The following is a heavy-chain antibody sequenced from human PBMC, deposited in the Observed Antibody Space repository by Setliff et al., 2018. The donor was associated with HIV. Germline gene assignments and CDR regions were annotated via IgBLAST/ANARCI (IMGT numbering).Heavy chain of an antibody. CDR1: GYSFTTYN. V-gene: IGHV1-46*01. CDR3: ARDGDNYYDSSGYYLNHAFDI. Sequence: ASVKVSCKASGYSFTTYNIHWFRQAPGQGLEWVGIIFPSDGSTAYAEKFQGRVTITADESTSTAYMELSSLRSEGTAVYYCARDGDNYYDSSGYYLNHAFDIWGQGTMVTVSS. D-gene: IGHD3-22*01. J-gene: IGHJ3*02. CDR2: IFPSDGST.